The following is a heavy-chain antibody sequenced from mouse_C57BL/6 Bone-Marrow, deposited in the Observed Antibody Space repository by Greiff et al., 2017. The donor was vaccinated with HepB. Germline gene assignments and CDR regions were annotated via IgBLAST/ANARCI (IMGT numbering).Heavy chain of an antibody. Sequence: VQLQQSGAELAKPGASVRLSCKASGYTFTTYWMHWVKQRPGQGLDWIGYINRGSGYTKYNQKFKDKATLTADKSSSTAYMQLSSLTSEDSAVYFCARDYGSYGFSYWGQGTLVTVSA. J-gene: IGHJ3*01. CDR1: GYTFTTYW. CDR2: INRGSGYT. D-gene: IGHD1-1*01. V-gene: IGHV1-7*01. CDR3: ARDYGSYGFSY.